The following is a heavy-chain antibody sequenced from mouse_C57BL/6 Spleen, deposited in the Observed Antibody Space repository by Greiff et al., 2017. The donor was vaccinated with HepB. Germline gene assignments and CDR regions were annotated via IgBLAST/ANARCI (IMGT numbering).Heavy chain of an antibody. V-gene: IGHV5-4*01. Sequence: EVLLVESGGGLVKPGGSLKLSCAASGFTFSSYAMSWVRQTPEKRLEWVATISDGGSYTYYPDNVKGRVTISRDNATNNLYLKMSHLKSEDTAMYYGAGDGYPYDYAMDYWGQGTSVTVSS. CDR2: ISDGGSYT. CDR1: GFTFSSYA. D-gene: IGHD2-2*01. CDR3: AGDGYPYDYAMDY. J-gene: IGHJ4*01.